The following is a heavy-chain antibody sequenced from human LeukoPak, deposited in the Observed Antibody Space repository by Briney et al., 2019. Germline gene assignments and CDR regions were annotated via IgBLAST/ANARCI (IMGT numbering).Heavy chain of an antibody. J-gene: IGHJ4*02. D-gene: IGHD2-15*01. CDR1: GFTFSSYW. CDR2: IRQDGSEK. CDR3: ERDWGGGSRATY. V-gene: IGHV3-7*05. Sequence: PGGSLRLSCSASGFTFSSYWMSWVRQAPGRGLEWVSNIRQDGSEKYYLDSVKGRFTISRDNAKNTLYLQMTSLRADDTAVYYCERDWGGGSRATYWGQGTLVTVSS.